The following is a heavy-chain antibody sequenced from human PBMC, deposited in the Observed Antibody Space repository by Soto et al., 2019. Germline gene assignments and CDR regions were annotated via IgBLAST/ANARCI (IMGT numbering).Heavy chain of an antibody. J-gene: IGHJ4*02. CDR2: IIPIFGTA. V-gene: IGHV1-69*13. Sequence: GASVKVSCKASGGTFSSYAISWVRQAPGQGLEWMGGIIPIFGTANYAQKFQGRVTITADESTSTAYMELSSLRSEDTAVYYCARDPLGTDQPNFDYWGQGTLVTLSS. D-gene: IGHD1-1*01. CDR3: ARDPLGTDQPNFDY. CDR1: GGTFSSYA.